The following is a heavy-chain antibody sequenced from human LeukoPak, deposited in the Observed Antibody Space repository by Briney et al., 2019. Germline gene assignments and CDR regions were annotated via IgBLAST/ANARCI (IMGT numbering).Heavy chain of an antibody. CDR2: MYYTGST. J-gene: IGHJ4*02. CDR3: ARDRTNTIFGVVTPFYYLDY. CDR1: GGSISRYY. V-gene: IGHV4-59*01. Sequence: SETLSLTCTVSGGSISRYYWSWIRQPPGKGLEWIGYMYYTGSTKYNPSLKSRVTISVDRSKNQFSLKLSSVTAADTAVYYCARDRTNTIFGVVTPFYYLDYWGQGTLVTVSS. D-gene: IGHD3-3*01.